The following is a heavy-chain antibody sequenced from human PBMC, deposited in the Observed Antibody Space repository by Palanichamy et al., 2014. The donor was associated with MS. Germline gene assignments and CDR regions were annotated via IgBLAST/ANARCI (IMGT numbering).Heavy chain of an antibody. CDR3: AREFFSDYVGGHYYYGIDV. D-gene: IGHD3-16*01. J-gene: IGHJ6*02. CDR2: IGAGHDT. CDR1: GFAFGNYD. Sequence: EVQLVESGGGLVQPGGSLRLSCAASGFAFGNYDIHWVRQTPGKGLEWVSAIGAGHDTFYSDSVNGRFTISRDNAKNSLDLQMNSLRPEDTAVYYCAREFFSDYVGGHYYYGIDVWGHGTTVTVSS. V-gene: IGHV3-13*01.